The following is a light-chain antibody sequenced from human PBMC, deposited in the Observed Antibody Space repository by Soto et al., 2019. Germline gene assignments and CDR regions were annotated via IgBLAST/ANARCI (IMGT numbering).Light chain of an antibody. V-gene: IGKV1-33*01. J-gene: IGKJ2*01. CDR2: DAS. Sequence: DIQMTQSPSSLSASVGDRVTITCQASQDISNYVNWYQQKPGKAPKLLVYDASNLEIGVPSRFSGSGSGTDFTFIISGLQPEDIATYYCQQYHNLPPMYTFGQGTKLEIK. CDR1: QDISNY. CDR3: QQYHNLPPMYT.